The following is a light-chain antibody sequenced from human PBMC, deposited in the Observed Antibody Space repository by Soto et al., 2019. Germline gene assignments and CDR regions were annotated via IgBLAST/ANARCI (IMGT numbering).Light chain of an antibody. CDR1: QSVSSSY. J-gene: IGKJ2*01. CDR3: QQYGSSPHT. V-gene: IGKV3-20*01. Sequence: EIVLTQSPGTLSLSPGERATLSCRASQSVSSSYLAWYQQKPGQAPSLLIYGASSRATGIPDRFSGSGSGTDFTLTISSLEPEVFAVYSCQQYGSSPHTFGQGTKLEIK. CDR2: GAS.